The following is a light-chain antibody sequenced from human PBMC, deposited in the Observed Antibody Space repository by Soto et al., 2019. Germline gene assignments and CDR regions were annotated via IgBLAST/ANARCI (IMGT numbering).Light chain of an antibody. CDR3: QQYGSPPWT. J-gene: IGKJ1*01. V-gene: IGKV3-20*01. Sequence: PSLASVSVSPGESATLSGLASQSVSSNLAWYQQKPGQDPRLLIYGASTRATGIQARFSGSGSGTDFTLTISRLETEDVEVYYCQQYGSPPWTFGQGTQVEIK. CDR1: QSVSSN. CDR2: GAS.